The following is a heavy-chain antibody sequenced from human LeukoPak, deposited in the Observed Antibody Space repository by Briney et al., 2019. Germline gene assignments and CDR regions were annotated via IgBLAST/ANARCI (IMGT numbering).Heavy chain of an antibody. D-gene: IGHD6-13*01. CDR2: IYSAST. CDR1: GGSVRGSDYY. V-gene: IGHV4-61*03. J-gene: IGHJ4*02. CDR3: ARGYSTSWTYYFDY. Sequence: SETLSLTCTVSGGSVRGSDYYWGWIRQPPGKGLEWIGHIYSASTNYNPSLKSRVTMSVDTSKNHFSLRLNSVTAADTAVYYCARGYSTSWTYYFDYWGQGALVTVSS.